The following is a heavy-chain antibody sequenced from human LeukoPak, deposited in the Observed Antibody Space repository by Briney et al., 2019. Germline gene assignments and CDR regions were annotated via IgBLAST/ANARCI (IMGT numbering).Heavy chain of an antibody. V-gene: IGHV3-15*01. Sequence: GGSLGLSCAASGFIFSNGWMSWVRQAPGKGLEWVGRIKSKTTGGTIDYAAPVKGRFTISRDDSKYMLYLQMNSLKTEDTAVYYCATGSPMLDFWGQGAPVTVSS. CDR2: IKSKTTGGTI. J-gene: IGHJ4*02. CDR3: ATGSPMLDF. CDR1: GFIFSNGW.